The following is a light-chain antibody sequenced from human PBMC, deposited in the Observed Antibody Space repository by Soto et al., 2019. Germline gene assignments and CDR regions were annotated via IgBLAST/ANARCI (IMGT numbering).Light chain of an antibody. CDR2: DAS. CDR3: QQRSNWLPYT. CDR1: QSVSSY. V-gene: IGKV3-11*01. Sequence: EIVLTKSPATLSLSPGERATLSCRASQSVSSYLAWYQQKPGQAPRLLIYDASNRATGIPARFSGSGSGTDFTLTISSLEPEDFAVYYCQQRSNWLPYTFGQGTKLEIK. J-gene: IGKJ2*01.